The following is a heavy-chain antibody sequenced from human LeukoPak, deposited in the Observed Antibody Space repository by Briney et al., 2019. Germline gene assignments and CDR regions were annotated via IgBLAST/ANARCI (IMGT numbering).Heavy chain of an antibody. J-gene: IGHJ4*02. CDR3: AKDVWVSRWLQFSTQYYFDY. V-gene: IGHV3-30*18. CDR2: ISYDGSNK. D-gene: IGHD5-24*01. Sequence: GGSLRLSCAASGFTFSSYGMHWVRQAPGKGLEWVAVISYDGSNKYYADSVKGRFTISRDNSKSTLYLQMNSLRAEDTAVYYCAKDVWVSRWLQFSTQYYFDYWGQGTLVTVSS. CDR1: GFTFSSYG.